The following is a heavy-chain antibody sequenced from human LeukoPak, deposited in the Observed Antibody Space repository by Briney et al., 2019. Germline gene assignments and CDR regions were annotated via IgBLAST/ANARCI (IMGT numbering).Heavy chain of an antibody. CDR3: AKDHPGEGLFFDY. V-gene: IGHV3-30*18. Sequence: GGSLRLSCAASGFTFSSYGMHWVRQAPGKGPEWVAVISYDGSNKYYADSVKGRFTISRDNSKNTLYLQMNSLRAEDTAVYYCAKDHPGEGLFFDYWGQGTLVTVSS. CDR1: GFTFSSYG. CDR2: ISYDGSNK. J-gene: IGHJ4*02. D-gene: IGHD3-16*01.